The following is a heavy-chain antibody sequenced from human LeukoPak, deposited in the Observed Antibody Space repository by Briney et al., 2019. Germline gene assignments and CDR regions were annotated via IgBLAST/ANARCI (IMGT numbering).Heavy chain of an antibody. Sequence: EASVKVSCKVSGDTLIELSTHWVRQAPGKGLEWLGGLNLENGQPAYAQNFQGRVTMTEDTATDTAYMDLNSLTSEDTAVYYCAKGVAVAGTPPGGDYWGQGTLVTVSS. CDR1: GDTLIELS. CDR3: AKGVAVAGTPPGGDY. CDR2: LNLENGQP. D-gene: IGHD6-19*01. V-gene: IGHV1-24*01. J-gene: IGHJ4*02.